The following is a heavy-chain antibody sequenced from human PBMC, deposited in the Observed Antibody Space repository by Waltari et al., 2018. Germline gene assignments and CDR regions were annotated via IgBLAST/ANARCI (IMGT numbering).Heavy chain of an antibody. Sequence: EVQLVESGGALVQPGGSLRLSCAASGFTFSNSWLSWVRQDPGKGLEWVANIKGNGGEEYYVDSVKGRFTISRDNAKNSLYLQMNSLRAEDTALYYCAREDGGDAFDIWGQGTMVTVSS. CDR3: AREDGGDAFDI. J-gene: IGHJ3*02. CDR1: GFTFSNSW. V-gene: IGHV3-7*01. CDR2: IKGNGGEE.